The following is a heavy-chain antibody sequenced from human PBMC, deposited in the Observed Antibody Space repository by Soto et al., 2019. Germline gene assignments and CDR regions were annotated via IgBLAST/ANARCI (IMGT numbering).Heavy chain of an antibody. CDR1: GGSFSAYY. CDR3: ARQRPTDGRWEFANYYGMDV. J-gene: IGHJ6*02. CDR2: IIHSEST. V-gene: IGHV4-34*12. D-gene: IGHD1-26*01. Sequence: PSETLSLTCAVYGGSFSAYYWSWVRQPPGKGLEWIGEIIHSESTKYNPSLKSRVTISVDTFKNQFSLKLSSVTAADTAVYYCARQRPTDGRWEFANYYGMDVWGQGTPVTVS.